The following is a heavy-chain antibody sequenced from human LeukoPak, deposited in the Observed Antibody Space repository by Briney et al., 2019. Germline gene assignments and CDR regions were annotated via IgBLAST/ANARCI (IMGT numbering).Heavy chain of an antibody. CDR1: GGSISSSSYY. CDR3: ARDRNGPIFGVVIMTPFDY. CDR2: IYYSGST. Sequence: SETLSLTCTVSGGSISSSSYYWGWIRQPPGKGLEWIGSIYYSGSTYYNPSLKSRVTISVDTSKNQFSLKLSSVTAADTAVYYCARDRNGPIFGVVIMTPFDYWGQGTLVTVSS. D-gene: IGHD3-3*01. J-gene: IGHJ4*02. V-gene: IGHV4-39*07.